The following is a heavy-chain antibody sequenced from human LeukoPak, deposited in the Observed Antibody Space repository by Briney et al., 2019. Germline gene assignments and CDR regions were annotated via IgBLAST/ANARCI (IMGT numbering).Heavy chain of an antibody. D-gene: IGHD3-10*01. J-gene: IGHJ6*03. Sequence: GESLKISCKGSGYSFTSYWIGWVRQMPGKGLEWMGIIYPGDSDTRYSPSFQGQVTISADKSISTAYLQWSSLKASDTAMYYCASACIRSFYYYYMDVWGKGTTVTVS. V-gene: IGHV5-51*01. CDR3: ASACIRSFYYYYMDV. CDR2: IYPGDSDT. CDR1: GYSFTSYW.